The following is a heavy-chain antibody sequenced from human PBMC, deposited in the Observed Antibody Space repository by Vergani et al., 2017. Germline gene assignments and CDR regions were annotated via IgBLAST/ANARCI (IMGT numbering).Heavy chain of an antibody. CDR1: GFMFSDHY. D-gene: IGHD1-26*01. Sequence: EQLVESGGGLVKPGESLRLSCVASGFMFSDHYMAWVRQAPGKGLEWVSHISASAYTTFTSDSLRGRFTISRDNSKNTLYLQMNNVRAEDTATYYCARADWELLQPFDLWGQGTLVSVSS. CDR3: ARADWELLQPFDL. V-gene: IGHV3-11*01. J-gene: IGHJ4*02. CDR2: ISASAYTT.